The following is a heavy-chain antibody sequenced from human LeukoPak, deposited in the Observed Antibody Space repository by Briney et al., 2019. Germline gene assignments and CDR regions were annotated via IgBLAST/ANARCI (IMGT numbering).Heavy chain of an antibody. V-gene: IGHV1-69*05. D-gene: IGHD6-19*01. CDR2: IIPIFGTA. CDR1: GGTFSSYA. CDR3: ARGTDSSGRFNY. Sequence: SVKVSCKASGGTFSSYAISWVRQAPGQGLEWMGGIIPIFGTANYAQKFQGRVTITTDESTSTAYMELSSLRSEDTAVYYCARGTDSSGRFNYWGQGTLVTVSS. J-gene: IGHJ4*02.